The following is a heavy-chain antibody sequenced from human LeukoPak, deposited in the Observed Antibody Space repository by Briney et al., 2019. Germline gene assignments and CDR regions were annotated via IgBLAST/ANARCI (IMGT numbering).Heavy chain of an antibody. CDR3: ASDYVVHYYGLDD. V-gene: IGHV3-30*03. CDR1: AFTFSSYA. Sequence: PGGSLRLSCAVSAFTFSSYAMHWVRQAPGKGLEWVAMISYDGSNKYYADSVKGRFTISRDNSKNTLYLQMNSLRAEDTAVYYCASDYVVHYYGLDDWGQGTTVTVSS. J-gene: IGHJ6*02. D-gene: IGHD2-15*01. CDR2: ISYDGSNK.